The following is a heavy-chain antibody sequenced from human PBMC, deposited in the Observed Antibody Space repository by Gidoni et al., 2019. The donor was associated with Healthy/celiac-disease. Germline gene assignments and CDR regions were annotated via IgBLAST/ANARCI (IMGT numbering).Heavy chain of an antibody. Sequence: VQLVESGGGVVQPGRSLRLSCAASGFTFSSYGMDWVRQAPGKGLEWGAVRSYDGSNKDYADSVKGRFTIARDKSKNTLYLKMNSMRAEDTAVYYCAKVGVPAASYYYGMDVWGQGTTVTVSS. D-gene: IGHD2-2*01. CDR2: RSYDGSNK. V-gene: IGHV3-30*18. CDR1: GFTFSSYG. CDR3: AKVGVPAASYYYGMDV. J-gene: IGHJ6*02.